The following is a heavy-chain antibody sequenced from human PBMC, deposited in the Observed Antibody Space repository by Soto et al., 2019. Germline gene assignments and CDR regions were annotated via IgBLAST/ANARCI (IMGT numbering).Heavy chain of an antibody. D-gene: IGHD6-6*01. J-gene: IGHJ4*02. CDR2: IYYSGST. CDR1: GGSINDFY. V-gene: IGHV4-59*01. Sequence: PSETLSLTCTVSGGSINDFYWIWIRQPPGKGLEWIGYIYYSGSTDYNPSLKGRVTISVDTSKNQFSLKLRSVTAADTAVYYCARVGGVAARTFDYWGQGTLVTVSS. CDR3: ARVGGVAARTFDY.